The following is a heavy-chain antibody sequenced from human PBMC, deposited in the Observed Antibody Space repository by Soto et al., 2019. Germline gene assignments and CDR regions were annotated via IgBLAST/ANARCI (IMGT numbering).Heavy chain of an antibody. CDR1: GFAFSSYA. CDR2: IVDTGGRT. CDR3: APVPAASSYYNTDV. Sequence: EVQLLESGGGLVKPGGSLRLSCTASGFAFSSYAMNWFRQAPGKGLEWVSGIVDTGGRTFYADSVKGRFTISRDNAKNTLYLEMNSLRAEDTAIYYCAPVPAASSYYNTDVWGQVTTVTVSS. V-gene: IGHV3-23*01. J-gene: IGHJ6*02. D-gene: IGHD2-2*01.